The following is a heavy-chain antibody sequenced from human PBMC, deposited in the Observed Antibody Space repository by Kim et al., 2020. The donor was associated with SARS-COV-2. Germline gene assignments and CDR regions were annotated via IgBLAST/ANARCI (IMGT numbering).Heavy chain of an antibody. D-gene: IGHD3-10*01. CDR3: VHDSRIVYRGSGSYYYTDF. CDR2: FYWDDDK. J-gene: IGHJ4*02. V-gene: IGHV2-5*02. Sequence: SGPTLVNPTQSLTLTCTFSGFSLSSDGVGVGWVRQPPGKALEWLALFYWDDDKRYSPSLRSRLTLTKDTSKNQVVLTMTNMDPVDTATYSCVHDSRIVYRGSGSYYYTDFWGQGILVTVSS. CDR1: GFSLSSDGVG.